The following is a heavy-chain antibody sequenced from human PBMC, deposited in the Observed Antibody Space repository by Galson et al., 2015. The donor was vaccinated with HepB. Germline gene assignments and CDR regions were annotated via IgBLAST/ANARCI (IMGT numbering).Heavy chain of an antibody. V-gene: IGHV1-46*04. D-gene: IGHD7-27*01. Sequence: SGYTFTSYYMHWVRQAPGQGLEWMGIINPSGGSTSYAQKLQGRVTMTRDTSTSTVYMELSSLRSEDTAVYYCARETGDLLFDYWGQGTLVTVSS. J-gene: IGHJ4*02. CDR1: GYTFTSYY. CDR3: ARETGDLLFDY. CDR2: INPSGGST.